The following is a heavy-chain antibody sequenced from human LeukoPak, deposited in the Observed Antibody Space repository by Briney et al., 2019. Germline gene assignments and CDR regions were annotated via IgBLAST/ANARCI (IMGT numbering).Heavy chain of an antibody. CDR1: GGSISSYY. V-gene: IGHV4-59*08. Sequence: PSETLSLTCTVSGGSISSYYWSWIRQPPGKGLEWIGYIYYSGSTNYNPSLKSRVTISVDTSKNQFSLKLSSVTAADTAVYYCARLSGPTIVVVPAAGYNWFDPWGQGTLVTVSS. J-gene: IGHJ5*02. CDR3: ARLSGPTIVVVPAAGYNWFDP. CDR2: IYYSGST. D-gene: IGHD2-2*01.